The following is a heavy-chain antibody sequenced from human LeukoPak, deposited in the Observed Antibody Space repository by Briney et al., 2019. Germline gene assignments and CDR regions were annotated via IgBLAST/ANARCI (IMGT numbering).Heavy chain of an antibody. J-gene: IGHJ4*02. CDR1: GFTFSSYG. D-gene: IGHD2/OR15-2a*01. V-gene: IGHV3-30*18. Sequence: RSLRLSCAASGFTFSSYGMHWVRQAPGRGLEWVAVISYDGSNKYYADSVKGRFTISRDNSKNTLYLQMNSLRAEDTAVYYCAKDRSRRGLNMDYWGQGTLVTVSS. CDR3: AKDRSRRGLNMDY. CDR2: ISYDGSNK.